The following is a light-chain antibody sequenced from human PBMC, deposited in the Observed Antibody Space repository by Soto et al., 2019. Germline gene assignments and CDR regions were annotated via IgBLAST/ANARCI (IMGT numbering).Light chain of an antibody. V-gene: IGKV1-5*03. Sequence: TQMTQPPSTLSASVGDRVTITCRASQSIGSWLAWYQPXPGKAPKLLIYKASSLESGVPSRFSGSGSGTEFTLTISSLQPDDFATYYCQQYNSYWTFGQGTKVDIK. J-gene: IGKJ1*01. CDR1: QSIGSW. CDR2: KAS. CDR3: QQYNSYWT.